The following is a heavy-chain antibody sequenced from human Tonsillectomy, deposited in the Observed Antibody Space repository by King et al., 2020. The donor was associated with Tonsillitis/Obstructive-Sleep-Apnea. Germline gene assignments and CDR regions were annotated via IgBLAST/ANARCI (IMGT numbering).Heavy chain of an antibody. CDR3: ARRVLRFVEWSAFDP. CDR1: GGSISSYY. J-gene: IGHJ5*02. Sequence: VQLQESGPGLVKPSETLSLTCTVSGGSISSYYWSWIRQPPGKGLEWIGYIYYSGSTNYNPSLKSRVTISVDTSKNQFSLKLSSVTAADTAVYYCARRVLRFVEWSAFDPWGQGTLVTVSS. V-gene: IGHV4-59*08. CDR2: IYYSGST. D-gene: IGHD3-3*01.